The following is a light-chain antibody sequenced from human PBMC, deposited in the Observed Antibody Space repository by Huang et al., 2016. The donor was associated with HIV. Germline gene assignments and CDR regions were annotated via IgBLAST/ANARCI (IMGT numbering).Light chain of an antibody. Sequence: EIVLTQSPSTLSLSPGERATLSCRASQSVKNYLAWYQQKPGQAPRLLIYEAANRTTGVPARFSGSGSGTDVTLTISSLEPEDFAVYYCQQRTNWPSLTFGGGTRVEIK. V-gene: IGKV3-11*01. CDR3: QQRTNWPSLT. J-gene: IGKJ4*01. CDR1: QSVKNY. CDR2: EAA.